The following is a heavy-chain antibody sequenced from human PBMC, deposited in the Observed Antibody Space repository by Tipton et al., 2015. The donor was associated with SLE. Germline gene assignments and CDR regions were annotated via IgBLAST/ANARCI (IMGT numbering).Heavy chain of an antibody. V-gene: IGHV3-21*03. D-gene: IGHD4-17*01. CDR2: ISSSSSYI. Sequence: GSLRLSCAASGFTFSSYSMNWVRQAPGKGLEWVSSISSSSSYIYYADSVKGRFTISRDNAKNSLYLQMNSLRAEDTAVYYCAREMANGVAYYYYGMDVWGQGTTVTVSS. CDR1: GFTFSSYS. J-gene: IGHJ6*02. CDR3: AREMANGVAYYYYGMDV.